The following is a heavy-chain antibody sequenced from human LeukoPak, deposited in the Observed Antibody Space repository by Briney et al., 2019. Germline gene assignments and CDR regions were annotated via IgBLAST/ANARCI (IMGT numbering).Heavy chain of an antibody. CDR2: IYYSGST. D-gene: IGHD3-22*01. V-gene: IGHV4-31*03. J-gene: IGHJ4*02. CDR3: AREGYDSSYYYYLDY. CDR1: GGSISSGDYY. Sequence: PSEPLSLTCTVSGGSISSGDYYWSWIRQHPGKGLEWIGNIYYSGSTYYNPSLKSRVTISVDTSKSQFSLKLSSVTAADTAVYYCAREGYDSSYYYYLDYWGQGTLVTVSS.